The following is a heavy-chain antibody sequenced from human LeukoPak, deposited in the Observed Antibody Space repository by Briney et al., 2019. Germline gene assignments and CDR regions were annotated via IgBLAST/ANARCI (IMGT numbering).Heavy chain of an antibody. CDR3: ARGRDRSKAGDH. CDR2: IHPSGIL. CDR1: GGSCDDYY. V-gene: IGHV4-34*01. Sequence: SETLSLTCAVYGGSCDDYYCSWLRQPPGKGLEWIGEIHPSGILYYNSSLLGRVTISTDTSKSQFSLRLTSVTAADTAFYYCARGRDRSKAGDHWGQGSLVTVSS. J-gene: IGHJ4*02. D-gene: IGHD5-24*01.